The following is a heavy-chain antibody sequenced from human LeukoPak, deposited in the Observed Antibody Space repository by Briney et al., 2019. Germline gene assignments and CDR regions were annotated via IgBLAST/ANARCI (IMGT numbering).Heavy chain of an antibody. CDR2: IGTAGDT. Sequence: GGSLRLSCAASRFTFRRYDMHWVRQSTGKGLEWVSGIGTAGDTFYLGSVKGRFTISRENAKNSLYLQMNSLRVGDTAVYYCARSVPGGSGWMGAIEYWGQGTLVTVPS. J-gene: IGHJ4*02. CDR1: RFTFRRYD. D-gene: IGHD6-19*01. CDR3: ARSVPGGSGWMGAIEY. V-gene: IGHV3-13*01.